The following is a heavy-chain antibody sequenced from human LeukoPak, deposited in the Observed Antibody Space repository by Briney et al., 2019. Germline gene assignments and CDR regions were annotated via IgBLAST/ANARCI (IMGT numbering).Heavy chain of an antibody. D-gene: IGHD6-6*01. CDR3: ARQTQVGYSSSSPLYYYYYMDV. CDR1: GYTFTGYY. J-gene: IGHJ6*03. Sequence: ASVKVSCKASGYTFTGYYMHWVRQAPGQGLEWMGWISAYNGNTNYAQKLQGRVTMTTDTSTSTAYMELRSLRSDDTAVYYCARQTQVGYSSSSPLYYYYYMDVWGKGTTVTVSS. CDR2: ISAYNGNT. V-gene: IGHV1-18*04.